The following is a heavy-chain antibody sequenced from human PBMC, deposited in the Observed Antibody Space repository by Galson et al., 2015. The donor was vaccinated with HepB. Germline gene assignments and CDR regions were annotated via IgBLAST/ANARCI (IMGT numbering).Heavy chain of an antibody. CDR3: AKDPYLYSALAGTMAGFDY. Sequence: SLRLSCAASGFTFSNYGMHWVRRAPGKGLEWVAVISYDGSNKYYADSVKGRFTISRDNSKNTLYLQMNSLRAEDTALYYCAKDPYLYSALAGTMAGFDYWGQGTLVTVSS. V-gene: IGHV3-30*18. J-gene: IGHJ4*02. D-gene: IGHD6-19*01. CDR1: GFTFSNYG. CDR2: ISYDGSNK.